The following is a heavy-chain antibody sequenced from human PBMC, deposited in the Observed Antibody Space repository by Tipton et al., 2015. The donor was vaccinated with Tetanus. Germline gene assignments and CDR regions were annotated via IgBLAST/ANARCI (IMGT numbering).Heavy chain of an antibody. J-gene: IGHJ6*02. CDR1: GYTFTHYG. CDR2: IDPNSGGT. V-gene: IGHV1-2*02. Sequence: QLVQSGAEVKKPGASVKVSCKASGYTFTHYGVNWVRQAPGQGLEWMGWIDPNSGGTAYAQKFQGRVTMTRDTSISTVDMELSRLRSDDTAVYYCARDRGDYIYYGMDVWGPGTTVTVSS. CDR3: ARDRGDYIYYGMDV. D-gene: IGHD3-22*01.